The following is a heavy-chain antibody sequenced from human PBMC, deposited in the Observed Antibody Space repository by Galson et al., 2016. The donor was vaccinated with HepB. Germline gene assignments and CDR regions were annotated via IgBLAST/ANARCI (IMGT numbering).Heavy chain of an antibody. CDR3: VRGPIGPQTYYYDISRGAMDV. D-gene: IGHD3-22*01. Sequence: SLRLSCAVSGFTFSNYWMHWVRQVPGKGLLWVSRIDSDGSFTSYADSVKGRFTISRDNAKNTLYLQLNSLKAEDSAVYYCVRGPIGPQTYYYDISRGAMDVWGQGTTVTVSS. CDR1: GFTFSNYW. CDR2: IDSDGSFT. J-gene: IGHJ6*02. V-gene: IGHV3-74*01.